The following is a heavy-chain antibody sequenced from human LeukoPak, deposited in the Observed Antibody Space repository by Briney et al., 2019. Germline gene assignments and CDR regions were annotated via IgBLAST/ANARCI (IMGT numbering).Heavy chain of an antibody. V-gene: IGHV4-59*08. CDR2: IYYSGST. Sequence: SETLSLTCTVSGGSISSYYWSWIRQPPGKGLEWIGYIYYSGSTNYNPSLKSRVTISVDTSKNQFSLKLSSVTAADTAVYYCARVSWELLSDLYYYYYMDVWGKGTTVTISS. J-gene: IGHJ6*03. CDR3: ARVSWELLSDLYYYYYMDV. D-gene: IGHD1-26*01. CDR1: GGSISSYY.